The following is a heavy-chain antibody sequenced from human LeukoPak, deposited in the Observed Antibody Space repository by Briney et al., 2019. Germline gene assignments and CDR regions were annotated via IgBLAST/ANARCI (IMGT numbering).Heavy chain of an antibody. CDR2: IAAYNGLT. CDR1: GYTSTNYG. V-gene: IGHV1-18*01. D-gene: IGHD3-16*01. J-gene: IGHJ4*02. CDR3: VRSYGLEGDY. Sequence: ASVKVSCKASGYTSTNYGINWVRQAPGQGLEWMGWIAAYNGLTNYAENLQGRLTLSTDTSTSSAFMELRNLTSDDTAVYFSVRSYGLEGDYWGRGTLVTVSS.